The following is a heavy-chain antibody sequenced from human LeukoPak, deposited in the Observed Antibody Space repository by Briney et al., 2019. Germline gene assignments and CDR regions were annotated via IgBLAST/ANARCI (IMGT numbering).Heavy chain of an antibody. V-gene: IGHV3-23*01. CDR3: ARVSMKYSSDWEYYFDY. Sequence: AGGSLRLSGAASGFTVSSYAMSWVRRAPGKGPEWVSGISGSGGSTYYADSVKGRFTISRDNSKNTQYLQMNSLRAEDTAVYYCARVSMKYSSDWEYYFDYWGQGTLVTVSS. D-gene: IGHD6-19*01. CDR1: GFTVSSYA. J-gene: IGHJ4*02. CDR2: ISGSGGST.